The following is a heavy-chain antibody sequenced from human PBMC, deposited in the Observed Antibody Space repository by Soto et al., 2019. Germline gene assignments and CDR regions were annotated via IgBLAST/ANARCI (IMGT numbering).Heavy chain of an antibody. CDR3: ARDKEELNEVSSWIFDY. J-gene: IGHJ4*02. Sequence: GGSLRLSCAASGFTFSSYGMHWVRQAPGKGLEWVAVIWYDGSNKYYADSVKGRFTISRDNSKNTLYLQMNSLRAEDTAVYYCARDKEELNEVSSWIFDYWGQGTLVTVSS. CDR2: IWYDGSNK. CDR1: GFTFSSYG. V-gene: IGHV3-33*01. D-gene: IGHD6-13*01.